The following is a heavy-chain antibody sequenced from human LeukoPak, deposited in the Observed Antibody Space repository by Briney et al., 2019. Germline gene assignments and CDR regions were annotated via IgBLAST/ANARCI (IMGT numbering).Heavy chain of an antibody. D-gene: IGHD4-17*01. CDR3: ARPAEVIDGDYDAFDI. Sequence: SVKVSRKASGGTFSSYAISWVRQAPGQGLEWMGRIIPIFGTANYAQKFQGRVTITTDESTSTAYMELSSLRSEDTAVYYCARPAEVIDGDYDAFDIWGQGTMVTVSS. CDR1: GGTFSSYA. J-gene: IGHJ3*02. CDR2: IIPIFGTA. V-gene: IGHV1-69*05.